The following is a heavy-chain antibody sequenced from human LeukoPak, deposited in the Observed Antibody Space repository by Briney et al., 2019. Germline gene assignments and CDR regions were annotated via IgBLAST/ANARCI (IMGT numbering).Heavy chain of an antibody. J-gene: IGHJ4*02. CDR3: ARAPLGATTGAFDY. V-gene: IGHV4-39*07. CDR2: IYYSGST. CDR1: GGSISSSSYY. D-gene: IGHD1-26*01. Sequence: PSETLSLTCTVSGGSISSSSYYWDWIRQPPGKGLEWIGSIYYSGSTYYNPSLKSRVTISVDTSKNQFSLKLSSVTAADTAVYYCARAPLGATTGAFDYWGQGTLVTVSS.